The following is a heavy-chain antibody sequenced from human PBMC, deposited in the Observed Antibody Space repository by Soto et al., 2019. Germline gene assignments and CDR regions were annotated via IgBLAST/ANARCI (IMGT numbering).Heavy chain of an antibody. V-gene: IGHV1-8*01. Sequence: PSVKVSCKASGYTFTSYDINWVRQATGQGLEWMGWMNPNSGNTGYAQKFQGRITMTRNTSISTAYMELSSLRSEDTAVYYCASVTSTVTGLKPTYYYYYYMDVWGKGTTVTVSS. J-gene: IGHJ6*03. CDR2: MNPNSGNT. CDR1: GYTFTSYD. D-gene: IGHD4-17*01. CDR3: ASVTSTVTGLKPTYYYYYYMDV.